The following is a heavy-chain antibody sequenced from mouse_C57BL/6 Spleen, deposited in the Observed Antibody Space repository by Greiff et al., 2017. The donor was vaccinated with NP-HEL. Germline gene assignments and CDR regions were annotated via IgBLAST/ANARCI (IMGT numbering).Heavy chain of an antibody. J-gene: IGHJ3*01. CDR2: INPSTGGT. CDR1: GYSFTGYY. CDR3: ARSGDGYEERFFAY. D-gene: IGHD2-2*01. Sequence: VQLQQSGPELVKPGASVKISCKASGYSFTGYYMNWVKQSPEKSLEWIGEINPSTGGTTYNQKFKAKATLTVDKSSSTAYMQLKRLTSEDSAVYYCARSGDGYEERFFAYWGQGTLVTVSA. V-gene: IGHV1-42*01.